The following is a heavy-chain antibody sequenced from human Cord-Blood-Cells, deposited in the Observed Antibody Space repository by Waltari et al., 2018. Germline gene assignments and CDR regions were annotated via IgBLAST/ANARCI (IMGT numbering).Heavy chain of an antibody. D-gene: IGHD3-10*01. V-gene: IGHV4-34*01. CDR3: AMEAPPDY. Sequence: QVQLQQWGAGLLKPSETLSLTCAVYGGSFSGYYWGGIRQPPGKGVEWSGEINHSGSTNYSPSLKIRVTISVDTSKNQFSLKLSSVTAADTAVYYCAMEAPPDYWGQGTLVTVSS. J-gene: IGHJ4*02. CDR1: GGSFSGYY. CDR2: INHSGST.